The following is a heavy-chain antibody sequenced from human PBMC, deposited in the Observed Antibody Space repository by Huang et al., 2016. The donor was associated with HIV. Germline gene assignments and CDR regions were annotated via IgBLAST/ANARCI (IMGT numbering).Heavy chain of an antibody. V-gene: IGHV4-34*02. CDR3: AREIMISFGGPFDS. D-gene: IGHD3-16*01. Sequence: QVQLEQWGAGLLKPSETLSLTCAVYGGSFSGYFWNWCRQSPGKGLEWIGKINHAGDTDYNPSLKSRAIISVDTSKNHFFLKWTAVTAAETSIYYCAREIMISFGGPFDSWGHGNLVTVSS. CDR2: INHAGDT. CDR1: GGSFSGYF. J-gene: IGHJ5*01.